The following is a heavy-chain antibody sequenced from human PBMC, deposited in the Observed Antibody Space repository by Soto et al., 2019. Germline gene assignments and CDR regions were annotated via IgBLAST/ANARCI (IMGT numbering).Heavy chain of an antibody. CDR3: VRDSPGDY. V-gene: IGHV3-74*01. CDR2: IDHDGPT. Sequence: EVQLVESGGGLVQPGGSLRLSCAGSGFTFSNYWMHWVHQAPGKGLEWVSRIDHDGPTDYADSVRGRFTISRDNAENTLYLQMNSLRPEDTAVYYCVRDSPGDYWGQGTLVTVSS. CDR1: GFTFSNYW. J-gene: IGHJ4*02.